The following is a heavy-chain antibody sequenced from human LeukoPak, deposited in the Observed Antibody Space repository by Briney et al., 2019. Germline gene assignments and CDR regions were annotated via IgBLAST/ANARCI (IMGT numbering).Heavy chain of an antibody. D-gene: IGHD6-13*01. CDR2: IRYDGSNK. J-gene: IGHJ2*01. Sequence: PGGSLRLSCAASGFTFSSYGMHWVRQAPGKGLEWVAFIRYDGSNKYYADSAKGRFTISRDNSKNTLYLQMNSLRAEDTAVYYCAKASSLAAAGIWYFDLWGRGTLVTVSS. V-gene: IGHV3-30*02. CDR1: GFTFSSYG. CDR3: AKASSLAAAGIWYFDL.